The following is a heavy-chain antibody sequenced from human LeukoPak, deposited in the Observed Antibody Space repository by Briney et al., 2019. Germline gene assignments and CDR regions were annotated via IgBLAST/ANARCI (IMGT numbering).Heavy chain of an antibody. V-gene: IGHV4-59*08. D-gene: IGHD2-8*01. CDR1: GFTFSNVW. Sequence: KTGGSLRLSCAASGFTFSNVWMSWIRQPPGKGLEWIAYIHKNGYTNSNPPLKSRVTISVDTSKNQFSLKLTSVTAADTAVYYCARHTVSRAGGDFDYWGQGTLVTVSS. CDR3: ARHTVSRAGGDFDY. CDR2: IHKNGYT. J-gene: IGHJ4*02.